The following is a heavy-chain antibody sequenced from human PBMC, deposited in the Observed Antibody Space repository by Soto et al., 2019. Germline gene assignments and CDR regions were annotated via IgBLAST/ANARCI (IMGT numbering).Heavy chain of an antibody. V-gene: IGHV4-31*03. D-gene: IGHD3-22*01. CDR1: GGSISSGGYY. CDR3: ARGLGSSGYYYGVYYFDY. CDR2: IYYSGST. Sequence: PSETLSLTCTVSGGSISSGGYYWSWIRQHPGKGLEWIGYIYYSGSTYYNPSLKSRVTISVDTSKNQFSLKLSSVTAADTAVYYCARGLGSSGYYYGVYYFDYWGQGTLVTVSS. J-gene: IGHJ4*02.